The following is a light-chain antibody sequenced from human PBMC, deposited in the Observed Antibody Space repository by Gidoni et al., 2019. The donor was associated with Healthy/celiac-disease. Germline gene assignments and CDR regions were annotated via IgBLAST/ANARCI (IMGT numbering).Light chain of an antibody. Sequence: EIVLTQSPATLSLSPGERATLSCRASQSVSSYSAWYQQKPGQAPRLLIYDASNRATGIPARFSGSGSGTDFTLTISSLEPEDFAVYYCQQRSNWQTFGQGTKVEIK. CDR2: DAS. CDR3: QQRSNWQT. CDR1: QSVSSY. J-gene: IGKJ1*01. V-gene: IGKV3-11*01.